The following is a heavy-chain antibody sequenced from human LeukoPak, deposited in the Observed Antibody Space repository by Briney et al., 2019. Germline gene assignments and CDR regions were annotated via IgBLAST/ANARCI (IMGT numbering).Heavy chain of an antibody. Sequence: PSETLSLTCTVSGGSLNNYFWSWIRQPPGKGLEWIGYISYSGSTNYNPSLKSRVTISVDTSKNQFSLKLSSVTAADTAVYYYARGRAAADWGQGTLVTVPS. V-gene: IGHV4-59*08. D-gene: IGHD6-13*01. CDR2: ISYSGST. CDR3: ARGRAAAD. CDR1: GGSLNNYF. J-gene: IGHJ4*02.